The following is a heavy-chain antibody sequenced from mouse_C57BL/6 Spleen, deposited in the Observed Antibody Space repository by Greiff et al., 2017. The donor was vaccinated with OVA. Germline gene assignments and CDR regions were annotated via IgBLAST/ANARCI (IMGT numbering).Heavy chain of an antibody. J-gene: IGHJ3*01. V-gene: IGHV1-22*01. CDR1: GYTFTDYN. D-gene: IGHD2-2*01. Sequence: EVQLQESGPELVKPGASVKMSCKASGYTFTDYNMHWVKQSHGKSLEWIGYINPNNGGTSYNQKFKGKATLTVNKSSSTAYMELRSLTSEDSAVYYCARATMVTTRWFAYWGQGTLVTVSA. CDR3: ARATMVTTRWFAY. CDR2: INPNNGGT.